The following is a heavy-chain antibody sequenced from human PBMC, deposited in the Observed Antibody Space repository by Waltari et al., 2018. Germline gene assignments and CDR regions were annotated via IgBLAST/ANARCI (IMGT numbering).Heavy chain of an antibody. CDR1: GFTVSSTH. V-gene: IGHV3-66*02. CDR2: RYPAGRA. J-gene: IGHJ4*02. CDR3: ATARDEHTAMVYFDN. Sequence: EVKLVESGGGLVHPGGSLRLSCAASGFTVSSTHMSWVRQAPGKGPGWGFVRYPAGRAYNADSVEGRFTMSRDISNNMVHLQMNRLRLEDSATYYCATARDEHTAMVYFDNWGQGTLVSVSS. D-gene: IGHD5-18*01.